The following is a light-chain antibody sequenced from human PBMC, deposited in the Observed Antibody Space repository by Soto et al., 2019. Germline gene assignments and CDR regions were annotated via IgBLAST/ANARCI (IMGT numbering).Light chain of an antibody. CDR3: CSYAGSSLV. CDR1: SSDVGSYNL. Sequence: QSALTQPASVSGSPGQSITISCTGTSSDVGSYNLVSWYQQHPGKAPKLMIYEGSKRPSGVSNRFSGSKSGNTASLTISGIKAEDEADYYCCSYAGSSLVFGGGTKLTVL. CDR2: EGS. J-gene: IGLJ2*01. V-gene: IGLV2-23*01.